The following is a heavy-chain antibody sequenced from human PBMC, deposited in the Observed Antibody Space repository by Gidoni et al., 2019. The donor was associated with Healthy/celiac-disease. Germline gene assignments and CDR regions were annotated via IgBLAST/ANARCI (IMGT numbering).Heavy chain of an antibody. Sequence: QVQLQESGPGLVKPSETLSPTCTVPGVSISSYYWSWIRQPPGKGLEWIGYIYYSGSTTYNPSLKSRVTISVDTSKNQFSLKLSSVTAADTAVYYCARGGGCSGGSCYSSIPDYWGQGTLVTVSS. D-gene: IGHD2-15*01. V-gene: IGHV4-59*01. J-gene: IGHJ4*02. CDR1: GVSISSYY. CDR3: ARGGGCSGGSCYSSIPDY. CDR2: IYYSGST.